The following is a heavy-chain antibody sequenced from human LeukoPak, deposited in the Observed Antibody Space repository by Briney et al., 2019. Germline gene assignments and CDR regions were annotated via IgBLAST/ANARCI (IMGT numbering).Heavy chain of an antibody. Sequence: GGSLRLSCAASGLTFSSYAMSWVRQAPGKGLEWVSAISGSSGRTYYADSVKGRFTISRDNSKNTLYLQMNSLRAEDTAVYFCAKEASGSCSDYWGQGTLVTVSP. CDR1: GLTFSSYA. V-gene: IGHV3-23*01. CDR3: AKEASGSCSDY. J-gene: IGHJ4*02. CDR2: ISGSSGRT. D-gene: IGHD1-26*01.